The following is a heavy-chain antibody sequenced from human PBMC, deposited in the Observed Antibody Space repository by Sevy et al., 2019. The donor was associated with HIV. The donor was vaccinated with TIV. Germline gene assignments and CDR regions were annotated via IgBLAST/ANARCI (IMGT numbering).Heavy chain of an antibody. J-gene: IGHJ6*02. Sequence: GGSLRLSCAVSGFAVSDNCMSWVRQSPGKGLEWVSVIFSGGRTSYADSVKGRFTVSRDGSKNTLYLQMDNLRAEETATYYWARGHVVHNDYIFVAYYYGMDVWGQGTTVTVSS. D-gene: IGHD4-4*01. CDR3: ARGHVVHNDYIFVAYYYGMDV. CDR2: IFSGGRT. V-gene: IGHV3-53*01. CDR1: GFAVSDNC.